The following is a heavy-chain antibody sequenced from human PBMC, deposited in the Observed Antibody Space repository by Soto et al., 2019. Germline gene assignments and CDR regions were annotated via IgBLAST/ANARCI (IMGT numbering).Heavy chain of an antibody. Sequence: ETLSLTCTVSGGSISSYYWSWIRQPPGKGLEWIGYIYYSGSTNYNPSLKSRVTISVDTSKNQFSLKLSSVTAADTAVYYCARRWGYSFDYWGQGTLVTVSS. D-gene: IGHD3-22*01. CDR2: IYYSGST. J-gene: IGHJ4*02. V-gene: IGHV4-59*01. CDR3: ARRWGYSFDY. CDR1: GGSISSYY.